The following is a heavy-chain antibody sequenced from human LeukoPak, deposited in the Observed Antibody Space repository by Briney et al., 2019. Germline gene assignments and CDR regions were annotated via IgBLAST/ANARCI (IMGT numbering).Heavy chain of an antibody. CDR1: GYTFTSYY. J-gene: IGHJ4*02. CDR3: ARESPGQRLVRPSAPGIGY. D-gene: IGHD6-13*01. V-gene: IGHV1-46*01. CDR2: INPSGGST. Sequence: ASVKVSCKASGYTFTSYYMHWVRQAPGQGLEWMGIINPSGGSTSYAQKFQGRVTMTRDTSTSTVYMELSSLRSEDTAVYYCARESPGQRLVRPSAPGIGYWGQGTLVTVSS.